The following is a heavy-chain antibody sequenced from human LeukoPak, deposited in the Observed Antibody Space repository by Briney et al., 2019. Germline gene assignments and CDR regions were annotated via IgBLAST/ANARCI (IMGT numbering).Heavy chain of an antibody. CDR2: MRQDGREK. CDR1: GFTFNTFW. V-gene: IGHV3-7*01. CDR3: ARAQVGATPPYVDY. Sequence: GGSLRLSCAASGFTFNTFWMTWVRQAPGKGLEWVANMRQDGREKYYVDSVKGRFTISRDNAKNTLFLQMNSLRAEDTAVYYCARAQVGATPPYVDYWGQGTLVTVSS. J-gene: IGHJ4*02. D-gene: IGHD1-26*01.